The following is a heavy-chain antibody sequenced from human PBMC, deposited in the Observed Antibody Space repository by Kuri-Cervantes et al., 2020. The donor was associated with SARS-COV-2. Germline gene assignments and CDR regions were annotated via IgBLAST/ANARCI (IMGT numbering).Heavy chain of an antibody. CDR1: GFTFSDYY. J-gene: IGHJ4*02. Sequence: LRLSCAASGFTFSDYYINWIRQPPGKGLEWIGYIYYSGSTYYNPSLKSRVTISVDTSKNQFSLKLSSVTAADTAVYYCARAIFGVVLFDYWGQGTLVTVSS. D-gene: IGHD3-3*01. CDR3: ARAIFGVVLFDY. V-gene: IGHV4-30-4*08. CDR2: IYYSGST.